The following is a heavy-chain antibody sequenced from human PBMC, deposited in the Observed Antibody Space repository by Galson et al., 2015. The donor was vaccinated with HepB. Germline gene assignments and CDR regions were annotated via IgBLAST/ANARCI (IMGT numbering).Heavy chain of an antibody. D-gene: IGHD3-3*01. CDR3: ATRGWSGSLYGVDV. CDR2: INPNSGGT. V-gene: IGHV1-2*02. J-gene: IGHJ6*02. CDR1: GYSFTSYW. Sequence: QSGAEVKKPGESLKISCKGSGYSFTSYWIGWVRQAPGQGLEWMGWINPNSGGTNYAQKFLGRVTMTRDTSISTAYMDLTRLSSDDTALYYCATRGWSGSLYGVDVWGQGTTVTVSS.